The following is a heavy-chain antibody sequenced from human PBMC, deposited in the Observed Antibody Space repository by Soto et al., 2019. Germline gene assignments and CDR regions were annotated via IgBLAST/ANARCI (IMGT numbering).Heavy chain of an antibody. J-gene: IGHJ5*02. Sequence: QVHLQESGPGLVKPSETLSLTCAVSGASIGSGGWWSWVRQPTGKGLEWMAEIFHDGNTNYSPSLKSRVTISVDKSQNQFSLNVYSVTAADTAVYYCARHEGWTGPDQWGQGTLVTVSS. CDR3: ARHEGWTGPDQ. CDR2: IFHDGNT. D-gene: IGHD3-3*01. V-gene: IGHV4-4*02. CDR1: GASIGSGGW.